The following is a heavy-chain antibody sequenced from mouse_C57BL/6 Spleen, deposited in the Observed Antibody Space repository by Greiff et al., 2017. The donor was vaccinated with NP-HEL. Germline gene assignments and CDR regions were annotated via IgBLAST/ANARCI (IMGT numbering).Heavy chain of an antibody. CDR1: GYAFSSSW. J-gene: IGHJ3*01. D-gene: IGHD2-1*01. CDR2: IYPGDGYT. CDR3: ASYYGNYGFAY. V-gene: IGHV1-82*01. Sequence: VLLQQSGPELVKPGASVKISCKASGYAFSSSWMYWVKQRPGKGLEWIGRIYPGDGYTNYNGKFKGKATLTADKSSSTAYMQLSSLTSEDSAVYFCASYYGNYGFAYWGQGTLVTVSA.